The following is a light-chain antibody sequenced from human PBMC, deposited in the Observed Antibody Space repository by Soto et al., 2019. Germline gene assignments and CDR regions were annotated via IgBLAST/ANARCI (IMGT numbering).Light chain of an antibody. J-gene: IGLJ1*01. CDR2: DVS. CDR1: NSDVGGYTC. CDR3: SSYTSSSTPYV. V-gene: IGLV2-14*03. Sequence: QSVLTQPASVSGSPGQSITISCTGTNSDVGGYTCVSWYQQHPGKAPKLMIYDVSNRPSGVSNRFSGSKSGNTASLTISGLQADDEADYYCSSYTSSSTPYVFGTGTKLTVL.